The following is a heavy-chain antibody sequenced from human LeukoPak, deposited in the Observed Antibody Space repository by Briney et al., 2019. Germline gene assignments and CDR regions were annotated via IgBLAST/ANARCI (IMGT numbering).Heavy chain of an antibody. CDR3: ARMVYDRSGYHFDY. CDR2: IYYTGST. V-gene: IGHV4-39*07. CDR1: GGSISSSPYY. Sequence: KASETLSLTCTVSGGSISSSPYYWGWIRQPPGKGLEWIATIYYTGSTYYNPSLKSRVTISVDTSKNQFSLRLSSVTAADTAVYYCARMVYDRSGYHFDYWGQGTLVTVSS. D-gene: IGHD3-22*01. J-gene: IGHJ4*02.